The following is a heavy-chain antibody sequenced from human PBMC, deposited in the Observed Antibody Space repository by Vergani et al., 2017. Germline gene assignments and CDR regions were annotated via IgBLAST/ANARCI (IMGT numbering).Heavy chain of an antibody. D-gene: IGHD3-16*02. Sequence: EVQLVESGGGLVQPGGSLRLSCAASGFTFSSYEMNWVRQAPGKGLEWVSYISSSGSTIYYADSVKGRFTISRDNAKNSLYLQMNSLRAEDTAVYYCARDRRVITFGGVIVAGWDYFDDWGQGTLVTVSS. J-gene: IGHJ4*02. CDR3: ARDRRVITFGGVIVAGWDYFDD. CDR2: ISSSGSTI. CDR1: GFTFSSYE. V-gene: IGHV3-48*03.